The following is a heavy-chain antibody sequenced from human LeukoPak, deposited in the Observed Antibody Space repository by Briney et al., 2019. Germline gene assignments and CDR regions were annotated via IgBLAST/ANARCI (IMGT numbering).Heavy chain of an antibody. V-gene: IGHV4-39*01. CDR2: IYYSGST. CDR1: GGSISSSSYY. D-gene: IGHD4-17*01. Sequence: SETLSLTCTVSGGSISSSSYYWGWIRQPPGKGLEGIGSIYYSGSTYYNPSLKSRVTISVDTSKNQFSLKLSSVTAADTAVYYCARTDYGDYVADYWGQGTLVTVSS. CDR3: ARTDYGDYVADY. J-gene: IGHJ4*02.